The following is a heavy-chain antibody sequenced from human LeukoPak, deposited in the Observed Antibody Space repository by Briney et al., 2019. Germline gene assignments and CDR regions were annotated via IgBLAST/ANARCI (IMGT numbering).Heavy chain of an antibody. Sequence: SETLSLTCTVSGASVSSDYWSWIRQSPGKGLEWIGYIYHSGHTMSNPSLKSRVSLSLDTSNNQFSLKLSSVTAADTAVYYCAKVTRNWGQGTLVTVSS. CDR3: AKVTRN. V-gene: IGHV4-59*08. J-gene: IGHJ4*02. CDR2: IYHSGHT. CDR1: GASVSSDY.